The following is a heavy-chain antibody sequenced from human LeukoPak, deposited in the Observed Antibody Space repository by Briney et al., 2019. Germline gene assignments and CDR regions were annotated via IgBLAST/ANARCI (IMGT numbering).Heavy chain of an antibody. D-gene: IGHD2-2*01. V-gene: IGHV3-49*03. J-gene: IGHJ6*03. CDR2: IRSKAYGGTT. CDR1: GLTFGDYA. Sequence: GRSLRLSCTASGLTFGDYAMSWFRQAPGKGLEWVGFIRSKAYGGTTEYAASVKGRFTISRDDSKSIAYLQMNSLKTEDTAVYYCTRDREVGRYYYYYYYMDVWGKGTTVTVSS. CDR3: TRDREVGRYYYYYYYMDV.